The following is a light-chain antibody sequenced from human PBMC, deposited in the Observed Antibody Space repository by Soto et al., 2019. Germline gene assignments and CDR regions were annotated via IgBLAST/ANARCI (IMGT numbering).Light chain of an antibody. CDR1: QSVSSN. V-gene: IGKV3-20*01. CDR3: QQYGSSPIT. Sequence: TQSPATLSVSPGESATLSCRASQSVSSNLAWYQQKPGQAPRLLIYGVSTRATGIPARFSGSGSESDFTLTISRLEPEDFAVYYCQQYGSSPITLGQGTRLEIK. J-gene: IGKJ5*01. CDR2: GVS.